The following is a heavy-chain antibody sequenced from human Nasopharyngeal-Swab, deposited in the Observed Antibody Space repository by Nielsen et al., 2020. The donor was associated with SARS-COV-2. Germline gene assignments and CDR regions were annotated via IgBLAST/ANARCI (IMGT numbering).Heavy chain of an antibody. CDR2: IRYDGSNK. CDR3: AKDSRSGSGSYSA. V-gene: IGHV3-30*02. D-gene: IGHD1-26*01. J-gene: IGHJ5*02. CDR1: GFTFSSYG. Sequence: GESLKISCAASGFTFSSYGMHWVRQAAGKGLEWVAFIRYDGSNKYYADSVKGRFTISRDNSKNTLYLQMNSLRAEDTAVYYCAKDSRSGSGSYSAWGQGTLVTVSS.